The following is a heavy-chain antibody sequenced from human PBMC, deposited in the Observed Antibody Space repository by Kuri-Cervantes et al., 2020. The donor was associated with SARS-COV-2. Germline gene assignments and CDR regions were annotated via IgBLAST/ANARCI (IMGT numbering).Heavy chain of an antibody. CDR3: ARGGWIPGTTSAYYYYYMDV. J-gene: IGHJ6*03. V-gene: IGHV1-69*13. CDR2: IIPIFGTA. CDR1: GGTFSSYA. D-gene: IGHD1-7*01. Sequence: SVKVSCKASGGTFSSYAISWVRQAPGQGLEWMGGIIPIFGTANYAQKFQGRVTITADESTSTAYMELSSLRSEDTAVYYCARGGWIPGTTSAYYYYYMDVWGKGTTVTVSS.